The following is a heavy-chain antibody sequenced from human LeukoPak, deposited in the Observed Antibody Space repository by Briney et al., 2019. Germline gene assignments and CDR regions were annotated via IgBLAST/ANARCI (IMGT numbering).Heavy chain of an antibody. J-gene: IGHJ3*02. D-gene: IGHD6-19*01. V-gene: IGHV3-23*01. CDR3: AREQGYSSGPDAFDI. CDR2: ISGGGGTT. Sequence: PGGSLRLSCAASGFTFRSYAMNWVRQAPGKGLEWVSAISGGGGTTYYADSVKGRFTISRDNSKNTLYLQMNSLRAEDTAVYYCAREQGYSSGPDAFDIWGQGTMVTVSS. CDR1: GFTFRSYA.